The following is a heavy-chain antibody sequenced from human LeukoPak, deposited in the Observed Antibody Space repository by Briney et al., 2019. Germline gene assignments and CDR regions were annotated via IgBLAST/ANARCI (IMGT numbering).Heavy chain of an antibody. CDR1: GFTFRSYA. CDR3: AKGRHQLVDNYFDY. Sequence: GGSLRLSCAASGFTFRSYAMSWVRQAPGKRLEWVSAISGSGGSTYYADSVKGRFTISRDNSKNTLYLQMNSLRAEDTAVYYCAKGRHQLVDNYFDYWGQGTLVTVSS. J-gene: IGHJ4*02. CDR2: ISGSGGST. D-gene: IGHD6-13*01. V-gene: IGHV3-23*01.